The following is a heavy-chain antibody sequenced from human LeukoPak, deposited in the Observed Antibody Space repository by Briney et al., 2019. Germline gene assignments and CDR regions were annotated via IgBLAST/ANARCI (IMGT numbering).Heavy chain of an antibody. J-gene: IGHJ6*03. CDR3: ARTGVYSPNYFYYMDV. Sequence: GGSLRLSCAASGFTFSSYSMNWVRQAPGKGLEWVSYISSSSSSIYYAGSVKGRFTISRDNAKNSLYLQMNSLRAEDTAVYYCARTGVYSPNYFYYMDVWGKGTTVTVSS. V-gene: IGHV3-48*01. CDR1: GFTFSSYS. D-gene: IGHD4-11*01. CDR2: ISSSSSSI.